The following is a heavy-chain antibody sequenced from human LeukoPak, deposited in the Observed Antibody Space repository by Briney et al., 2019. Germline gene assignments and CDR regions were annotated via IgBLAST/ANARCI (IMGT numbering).Heavy chain of an antibody. CDR3: AKRRVQKWLVGWYFDY. Sequence: GGSLRLSCAGSGCTFYNYAMSGLRQAPGKGLEWVSGISSGGSSTFYAESVKGRFTLSRDNSQLYLQINSLRVEAEAVDYCAKRRVQKWLVGWYFDYWGQGTMVTVSS. CDR2: ISSGGSST. D-gene: IGHD6-19*01. J-gene: IGHJ4*02. V-gene: IGHV3-23*01. CDR1: GCTFYNYA.